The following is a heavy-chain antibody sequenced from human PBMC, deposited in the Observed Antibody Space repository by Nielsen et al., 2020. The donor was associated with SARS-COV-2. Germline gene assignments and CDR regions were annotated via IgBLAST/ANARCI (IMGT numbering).Heavy chain of an antibody. V-gene: IGHV4-34*01. CDR2: IHPSGNT. J-gene: IGHJ4*02. D-gene: IGHD3-22*01. CDR1: GGSFSGYY. Sequence: SETLSLTCAVYGGSFSGYYWNWIRQPPGKGLEWIGEIHPSGNTNYNPSLESRVTMSLDTSKNQFSLKLSSVTAADTAVYYCARESGNYYDSSAYYFDYWGQGTLVTVSS. CDR3: ARESGNYYDSSAYYFDY.